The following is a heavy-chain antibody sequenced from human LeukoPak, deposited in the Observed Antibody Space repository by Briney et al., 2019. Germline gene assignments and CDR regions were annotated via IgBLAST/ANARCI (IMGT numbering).Heavy chain of an antibody. Sequence: GRSLRLSCAASGFTFSSYAMSWVRQAPGKGLEWVSAISGSGGSTYYADSVKGRFTISRDNSKNTLYLQMNSLRAEDTAVYYCAKESSYYYDSSGYPTYFDYWGQGTLVTVSS. J-gene: IGHJ4*02. CDR3: AKESSYYYDSSGYPTYFDY. D-gene: IGHD3-22*01. CDR1: GFTFSSYA. V-gene: IGHV3-23*01. CDR2: ISGSGGST.